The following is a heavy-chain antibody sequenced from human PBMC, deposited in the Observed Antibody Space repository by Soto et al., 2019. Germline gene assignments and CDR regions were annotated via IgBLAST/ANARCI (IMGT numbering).Heavy chain of an antibody. J-gene: IGHJ6*02. D-gene: IGHD2-15*01. CDR3: ARSQGGSSSLDIYYYYYYGMDV. Sequence: QVQLVQSGAEVKKPGSSVKVSCKAPGGTFSSYAISWVRQAPGQGLEWMGGIIPIFATAKYAQTFKGRVTITADESTSTGYMELSSLRSEDTAVYYCARSQGGSSSLDIYYYYYYGMDVWGQGTTVTVSS. CDR1: GGTFSSYA. CDR2: IIPIFATA. V-gene: IGHV1-69*01.